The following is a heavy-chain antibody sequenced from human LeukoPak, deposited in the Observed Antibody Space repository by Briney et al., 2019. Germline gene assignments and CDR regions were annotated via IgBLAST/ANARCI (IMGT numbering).Heavy chain of an antibody. CDR3: ARGVYYYGPGSYHNVLWWFDP. J-gene: IGHJ5*02. V-gene: IGHV4-30-2*01. Sequence: SQTLSLTCAVSGRSMSSGGYSWSWIRQPPGKGLEWIGYIYHSGSTSYNPSLKSRVTISIDTSKNQFSLKLSSVTAADTAVYFCARGVYYYGPGSYHNVLWWFDPWGHGTLVTVSS. CDR1: GRSMSSGGYS. D-gene: IGHD3-10*01. CDR2: IYHSGST.